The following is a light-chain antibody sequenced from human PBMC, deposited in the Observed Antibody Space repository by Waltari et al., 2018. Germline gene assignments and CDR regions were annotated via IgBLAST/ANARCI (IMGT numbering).Light chain of an antibody. CDR2: DAS. V-gene: IGKV3-11*01. CDR3: QQRSNWPPLT. J-gene: IGKJ4*01. Sequence: CRASQSVTTSLAWDQQRPGQAPRLLIFDASDRAKGIPARFTGSGSGTDFTLTISSPEPEDSAVYYCQQRSNWPPLTFGGGTKVEI. CDR1: QSVTTS.